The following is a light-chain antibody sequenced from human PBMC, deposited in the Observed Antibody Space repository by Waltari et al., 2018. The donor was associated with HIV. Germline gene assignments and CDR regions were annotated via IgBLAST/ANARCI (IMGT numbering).Light chain of an antibody. Sequence: SYVLTQPPSVSVAPGQTARITWEGNNIGSQSVHWYQQRPGQAPALVVHDDSDRPAGIPERFSGSNSGNTATLTISRVEAGDEADYYCQVWHSNSDHVVFGGGTKLTVL. CDR1: NIGSQS. CDR3: QVWHSNSDHVV. J-gene: IGLJ2*01. CDR2: DDS. V-gene: IGLV3-21*02.